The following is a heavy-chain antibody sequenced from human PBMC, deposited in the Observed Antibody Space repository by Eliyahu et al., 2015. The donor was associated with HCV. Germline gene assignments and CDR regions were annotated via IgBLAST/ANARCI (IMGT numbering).Heavy chain of an antibody. D-gene: IGHD1-26*01. CDR1: GFXFSSYG. Sequence: QVQLVESGGGVVQPGRSLRLSCAASGFXFSSYGMHWVRQAPGKGLEGVAVISYDGSNKYYADSVKGRFTISRDNSKNTLYLQMNSLRAEDTAVYYCAKDHIVGAIGTLDYWGQGTLVTVSS. CDR3: AKDHIVGAIGTLDY. CDR2: ISYDGSNK. J-gene: IGHJ4*02. V-gene: IGHV3-30*18.